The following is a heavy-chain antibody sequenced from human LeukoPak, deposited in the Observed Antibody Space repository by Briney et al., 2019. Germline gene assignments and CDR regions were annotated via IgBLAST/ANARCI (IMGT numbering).Heavy chain of an antibody. D-gene: IGHD2/OR15-2a*01. J-gene: IGHJ4*02. CDR1: GGSITSGTYY. CDR2: IYTSGIT. Sequence: PSETLSLTCTVSGGSITSGTYYWSWIRQSAGKGLEWIGRIYTSGITDYNPSLKSRVAISLDTSNNHFSLRLGSVTAADTAVYYCARQADVPSSIGYFDFWGQGAPVTVSS. CDR3: ARQADVPSSIGYFDF. V-gene: IGHV4-61*02.